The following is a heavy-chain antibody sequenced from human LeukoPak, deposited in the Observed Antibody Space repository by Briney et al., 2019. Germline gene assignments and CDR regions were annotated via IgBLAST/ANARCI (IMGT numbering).Heavy chain of an antibody. V-gene: IGHV5-51*01. CDR3: ARQEGAVAVSYYYYYGMDV. Sequence: ESLKISCKGSGYSFTSYWIGLVRQMPGKGLELMGIIYSGYSDPRYSPSFQGQVPISADKSISTAYLQWSSLKASDTAMYYCARQEGAVAVSYYYYYGMDVWGQGTTVTVSS. J-gene: IGHJ6*02. CDR1: GYSFTSYW. CDR2: IYSGYSDP. D-gene: IGHD6-19*01.